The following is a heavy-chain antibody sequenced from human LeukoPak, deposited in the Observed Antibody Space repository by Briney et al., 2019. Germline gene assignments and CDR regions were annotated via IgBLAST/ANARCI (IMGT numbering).Heavy chain of an antibody. D-gene: IGHD6-13*01. V-gene: IGHV3-23*01. Sequence: GGSLRLSCAASGFTFSSYGMHWVRQAPGKGLEWVSAISGSGGSTYYADSVKGRFTISRDNSKNTLYLQMNSLRAEDTAVYYCAKSSSSWYVAIDYWGQGTLVTVSS. CDR3: AKSSSSWYVAIDY. J-gene: IGHJ4*02. CDR1: GFTFSSYG. CDR2: ISGSGGST.